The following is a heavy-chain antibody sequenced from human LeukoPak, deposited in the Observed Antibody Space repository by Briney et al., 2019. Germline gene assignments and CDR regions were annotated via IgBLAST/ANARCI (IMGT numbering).Heavy chain of an antibody. V-gene: IGHV4-34*01. D-gene: IGHD2-2*01. CDR1: GGSFSGYY. Sequence: PSETLSLTCAVYGGSFSGYYWSWIRQPPGKGLEWIGEINHSGSTNYNPSLKSRVTISVDTSNNQFSLKLSSVTAADTAVYYCARENRLGYCSSTSCLPFDYWGQGTLVTVSS. J-gene: IGHJ4*02. CDR2: INHSGST. CDR3: ARENRLGYCSSTSCLPFDY.